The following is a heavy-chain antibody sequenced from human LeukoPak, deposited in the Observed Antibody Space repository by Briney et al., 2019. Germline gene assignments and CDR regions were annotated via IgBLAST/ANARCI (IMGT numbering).Heavy chain of an antibody. CDR3: ARPGIAAAEGRYFDL. Sequence: GGSLRLSCAASGFTFRSYGMHWVRQAPGKGLEWVAVIWYDGSNKYYADSVKGRFTISRDNSKNTLFLQMNSLRAEDTAVYYCARPGIAAAEGRYFDLWGRGTLVTVSS. V-gene: IGHV3-33*01. CDR2: IWYDGSNK. CDR1: GFTFRSYG. J-gene: IGHJ2*01. D-gene: IGHD6-13*01.